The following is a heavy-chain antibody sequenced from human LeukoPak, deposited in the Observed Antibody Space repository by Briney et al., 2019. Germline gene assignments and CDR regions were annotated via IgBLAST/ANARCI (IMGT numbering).Heavy chain of an antibody. J-gene: IGHJ4*02. CDR2: ISYDGSNK. V-gene: IGHV3-30*18. CDR3: AKDQLLWFGELFPTYYFDY. D-gene: IGHD3-10*01. CDR1: GFTFSSYG. Sequence: GGSLRLSCAASGFTFSSYGIHWVRQAPGKGLEWVAVISYDGSNKYYADSVKGRFTISRDNSKNTLYLQMNSLRAEDTAVYYCAKDQLLWFGELFPTYYFDYWGQGTLVTVSS.